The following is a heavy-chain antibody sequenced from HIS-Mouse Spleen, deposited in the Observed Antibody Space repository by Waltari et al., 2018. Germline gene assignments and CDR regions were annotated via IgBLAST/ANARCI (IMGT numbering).Heavy chain of an antibody. CDR2: IYYSGGT. Sequence: QLQLQESGPGLVKPSETLSLTCTVSGGSISSSRYYWGCVRQPPGKGLEWIGSIYYSGGTCYNPSLKSRVTISVARSTNQFALKLSCVTDADTAVYYCARGSPYSSGWYDWYFDLWGRGTLVTVSS. J-gene: IGHJ2*01. CDR1: GGSISSSRYY. V-gene: IGHV4-39*07. CDR3: ARGSPYSSGWYDWYFDL. D-gene: IGHD6-13*01.